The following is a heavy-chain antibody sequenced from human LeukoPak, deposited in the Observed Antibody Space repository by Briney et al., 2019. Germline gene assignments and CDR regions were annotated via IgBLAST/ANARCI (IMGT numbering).Heavy chain of an antibody. Sequence: GGSLRLSCAASGFTFDDYAMNWVRQAPGKGLEWVSGISWNSGSIGYADSVKGRFTISRDNAKNSLYLQMNSLRAEDTAVYYCAKGPFRDGYNYNCFDPWGQGTLVTVSS. V-gene: IGHV3-9*01. CDR3: AKGPFRDGYNYNCFDP. CDR1: GFTFDDYA. CDR2: ISWNSGSI. J-gene: IGHJ5*02. D-gene: IGHD5-24*01.